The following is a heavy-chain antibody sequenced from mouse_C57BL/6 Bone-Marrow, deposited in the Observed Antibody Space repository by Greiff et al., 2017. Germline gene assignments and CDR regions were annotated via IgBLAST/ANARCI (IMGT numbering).Heavy chain of an antibody. Sequence: VKLQASGPELVKPGASVKISCQASGYAFSSSWMNWVKQRPGKGLEWIGRIYPGDGDTNYNGKFKGKATLTADKSSSTAYMQLSSLTSEYSAVYFCAREGRLRRGYYYAMDYWGQGTSVTVSS. D-gene: IGHD2-4*01. V-gene: IGHV1-82*01. CDR1: GYAFSSSW. J-gene: IGHJ4*01. CDR3: AREGRLRRGYYYAMDY. CDR2: IYPGDGDT.